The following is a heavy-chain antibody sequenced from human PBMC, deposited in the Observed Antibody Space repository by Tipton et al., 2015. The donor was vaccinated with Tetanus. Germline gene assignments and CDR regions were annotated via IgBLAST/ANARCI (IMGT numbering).Heavy chain of an antibody. V-gene: IGHV4-34*01. J-gene: IGHJ5*02. CDR2: ISHSGSS. Sequence: GLVKPSETLSLTCTVSGGSFSLYYWNWVRQSPGKGLEWIGEISHSGSSSYSPSLKSRVTISGDTSKNQFSLNLTSVTAADTAIYYCASLPKHWLAPRGAPWGQGTLVTVSS. CDR3: ASLPKHWLAPRGAP. D-gene: IGHD6-19*01. CDR1: GGSFSLYY.